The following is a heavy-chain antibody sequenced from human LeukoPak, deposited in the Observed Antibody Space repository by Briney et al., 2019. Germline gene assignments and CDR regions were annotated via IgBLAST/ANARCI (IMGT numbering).Heavy chain of an antibody. J-gene: IGHJ4*02. CDR3: AKDRYSSSTYFDY. V-gene: IGHV3-30*18. CDR1: GFTFSSYG. CDR2: ISYDGSNK. Sequence: GGSLRLSCAASGFTFSSYGMHWVRQAPGKGLEWVAVISYDGSNKYYADSVKGRFTISRDNSKNTLYLQMNSLRAEDTAVYYCAKDRYSSSTYFDYWGQGTLVTVSS. D-gene: IGHD6-13*01.